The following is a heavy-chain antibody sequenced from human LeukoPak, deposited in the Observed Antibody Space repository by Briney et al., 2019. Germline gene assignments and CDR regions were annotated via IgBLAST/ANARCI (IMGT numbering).Heavy chain of an antibody. Sequence: PGGSLRLSCAASGFTFSGYSMNWVRQAPGKGLEWVSYISSSSSTIYYADSVKGRFTISRDNAKNSLYLQMNSLRAEDTAVYYCAKTDYDSSGYDRFYYYYMDVWGKGTTVTVSS. D-gene: IGHD3-22*01. CDR2: ISSSSSTI. CDR3: AKTDYDSSGYDRFYYYYMDV. V-gene: IGHV3-48*01. CDR1: GFTFSGYS. J-gene: IGHJ6*03.